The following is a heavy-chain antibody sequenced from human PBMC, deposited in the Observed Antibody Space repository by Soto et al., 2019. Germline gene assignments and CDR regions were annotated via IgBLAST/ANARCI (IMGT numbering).Heavy chain of an antibody. CDR3: ARGSFSSSSSWFDP. CDR1: GGSISSDANF. Sequence: LSLTCTVSGGSISSDANFWSWIRQLPGRGLEWIGCISYTGRTYYTPSLNSRLTISLDTSKNLFSLRLSAVTAADTAVYFCARGSFSSSSSWFDPWGQGTLVTVSS. J-gene: IGHJ5*02. V-gene: IGHV4-31*03. CDR2: ISYTGRT. D-gene: IGHD6-6*01.